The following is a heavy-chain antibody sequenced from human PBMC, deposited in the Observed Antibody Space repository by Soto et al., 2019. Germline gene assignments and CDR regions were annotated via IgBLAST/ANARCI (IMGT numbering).Heavy chain of an antibody. CDR3: AKDSSGYYYVPAAPGGLDP. CDR2: ISGSGGST. Sequence: GGSLRLSCAASGFTFSSYAMSWVRQAPGKGLEWVSAISGSGGSTYYADSVKGRFTISRDNSKNTLYLQMNSLRAEDTAVYYCAKDSSGYYYVPAAPGGLDPWGQGSLVTVSS. J-gene: IGHJ5*02. D-gene: IGHD3-22*01. V-gene: IGHV3-23*01. CDR1: GFTFSSYA.